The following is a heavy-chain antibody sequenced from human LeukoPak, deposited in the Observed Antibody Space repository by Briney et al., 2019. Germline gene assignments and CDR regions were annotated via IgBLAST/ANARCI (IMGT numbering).Heavy chain of an antibody. CDR3: ARGDFWSGYSFDY. V-gene: IGHV3-21*01. Sequence: GGSLRLSCAASGFTFSNYGMHWVRQAPGKGLEWVSSISSSSSYIYYADSVKGRFTISRDNAKNSLYLQMNSLRAEDTAVYYCARGDFWSGYSFDYWGQGTLVTVSS. D-gene: IGHD3-3*01. J-gene: IGHJ4*02. CDR2: ISSSSSYI. CDR1: GFTFSNYG.